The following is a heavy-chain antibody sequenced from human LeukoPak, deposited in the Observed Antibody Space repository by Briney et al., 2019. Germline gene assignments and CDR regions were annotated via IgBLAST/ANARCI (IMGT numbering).Heavy chain of an antibody. J-gene: IGHJ3*02. D-gene: IGHD3-22*01. Sequence: GGSLRLSCAASGFTFSGSAMHWVRQASGKGLEWVGRIRSKANSYATAYAASVKGRFTISRDDSKNTAYLQMNSLKTEDTAVYYCTTGPNTQSTYYYDSSGYYTAAVGETLVPFDIWGQGTMVTVSS. CDR2: IRSKANSYAT. V-gene: IGHV3-73*01. CDR1: GFTFSGSA. CDR3: TTGPNTQSTYYYDSSGYYTAAVGETLVPFDI.